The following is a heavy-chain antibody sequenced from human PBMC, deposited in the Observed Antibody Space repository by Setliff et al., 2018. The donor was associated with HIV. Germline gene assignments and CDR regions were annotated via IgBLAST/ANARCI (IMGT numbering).Heavy chain of an antibody. J-gene: IGHJ4*02. Sequence: SETLSLTCTVSGGSINTGSYYWGWIRQPPGKGLESIGTIYYSGSTYCKSSLKSRLTISVDTSKNQFSLKMSSVTAADTAVYYCARARGPEGYFDSWGQGTLVTVSS. D-gene: IGHD3-10*01. CDR1: GGSINTGSYY. CDR3: ARARGPEGYFDS. V-gene: IGHV4-39*07. CDR2: IYYSGST.